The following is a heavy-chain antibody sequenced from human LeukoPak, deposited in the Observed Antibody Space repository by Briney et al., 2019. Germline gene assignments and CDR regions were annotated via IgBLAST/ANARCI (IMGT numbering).Heavy chain of an antibody. V-gene: IGHV4-39*07. CDR2: IYYSGST. CDR3: ARDSYGDFDS. D-gene: IGHD4-17*01. J-gene: IGHJ4*02. CDR1: GGSISTSSYY. Sequence: SETLSLTCTVSGGSISTSSYYWGWIRQPPGKGLECIGNIYYSGSTYYNPSLKSRVTISVDTSKNQFSLKLSSVTAADTAVYFCARDSYGDFDSWGRGTLATVSS.